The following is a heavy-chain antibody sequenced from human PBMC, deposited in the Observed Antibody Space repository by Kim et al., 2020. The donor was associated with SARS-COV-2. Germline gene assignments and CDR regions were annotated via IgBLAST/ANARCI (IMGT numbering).Heavy chain of an antibody. J-gene: IGHJ3*02. V-gene: IGHV3-30*01. D-gene: IGHD6-13*01. CDR3: ARVEAAAHDAFDI. Sequence: YADSVKGRFTISRDNSKNTLYLQMNSLRAEDTAVYYCARVEAAAHDAFDIWGQGTMVTVSS.